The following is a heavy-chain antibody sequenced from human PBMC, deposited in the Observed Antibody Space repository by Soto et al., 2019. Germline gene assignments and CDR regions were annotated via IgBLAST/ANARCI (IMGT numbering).Heavy chain of an antibody. D-gene: IGHD6-13*01. J-gene: IGHJ4*02. Sequence: GGSLRLSCAASGFTFSSYGMNWVRQAPGKGLEWVAVISYDGSNKYYADSVKGRFTISRDNSKNTLYLQMNSLRAEDTAVYYCAKSFIAAAGNEGYYDYWGQGTLVTVSS. CDR3: AKSFIAAAGNEGYYDY. CDR2: ISYDGSNK. CDR1: GFTFSSYG. V-gene: IGHV3-30*18.